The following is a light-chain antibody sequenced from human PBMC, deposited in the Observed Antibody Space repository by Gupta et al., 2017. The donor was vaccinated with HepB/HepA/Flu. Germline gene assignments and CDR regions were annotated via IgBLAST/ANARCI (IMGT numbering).Light chain of an antibody. CDR2: ASS. CDR3: QQQDSSPYT. Sequence: DIQVTQSPSSLSASVGDRVTITCRASQEIRKSLAWYEQKPGRDPKRLIYASSRVQSGVPSRFSGGGSGTEFTLTINSLQPEDFGSYYCQQQDSSPYTFGQGTKLEIK. J-gene: IGKJ2*01. CDR1: QEIRKS. V-gene: IGKV1-17*01.